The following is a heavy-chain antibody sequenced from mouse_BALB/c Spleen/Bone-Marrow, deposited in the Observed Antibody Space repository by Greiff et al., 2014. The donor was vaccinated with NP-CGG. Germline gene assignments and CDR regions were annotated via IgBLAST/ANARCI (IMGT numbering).Heavy chain of an antibody. J-gene: IGHJ3*01. CDR3: TRDQGSFAY. CDR2: ISPGDGFI. V-gene: IGHV1S53*01. Sequence: QVQLQQSDAELVKPGASVKLSCKASGYTFTDYAIHWVKQKPEQGLEWIGYISPGDGFIKYNEKFKGKAILTVDKSSSTAYMQLNSLTSEDSAVYYCTRDQGSFAYWGQGTLVTVSA. D-gene: IGHD1-1*01. CDR1: GYTFTDYA.